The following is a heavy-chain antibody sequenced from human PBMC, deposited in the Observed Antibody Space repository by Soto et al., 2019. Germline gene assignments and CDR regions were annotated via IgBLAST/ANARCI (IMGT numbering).Heavy chain of an antibody. CDR2: ISSSSSYI. V-gene: IGHV3-21*01. CDR1: GFTFSTYS. Sequence: EVQLVESGGGLVKPGGSLRLSCAASGFTFSTYSMNWVRQAPGKGLEWVSSISSSSSYIYYADSVKGRFTISRDNAKNSLYLQMNSLRAEDTAVYYCAREPDTLAADPIDYWGQGTLVTVSS. D-gene: IGHD6-13*01. CDR3: AREPDTLAADPIDY. J-gene: IGHJ4*02.